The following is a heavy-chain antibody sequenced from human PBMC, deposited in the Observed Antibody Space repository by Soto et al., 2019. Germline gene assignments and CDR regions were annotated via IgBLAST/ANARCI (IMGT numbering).Heavy chain of an antibody. J-gene: IGHJ4*02. CDR3: ARDGCGGDCYPYYFDY. Sequence: ASVKVSCKASGYTFTSYAMHWVRQAPGQRLEWMGWINAGNGNTKYSQKFQGRVTITRDTSASTAYMELSSLRSEDTAVYYCARDGCGGDCYPYYFDYWGQGTLVTVSS. CDR2: INAGNGNT. V-gene: IGHV1-3*01. CDR1: GYTFTSYA. D-gene: IGHD2-21*01.